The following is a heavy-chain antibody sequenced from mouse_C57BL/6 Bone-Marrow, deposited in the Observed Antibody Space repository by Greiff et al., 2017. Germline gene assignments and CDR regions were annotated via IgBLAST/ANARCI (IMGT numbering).Heavy chain of an antibody. CDR3: ARSEPLLLPLPDY. D-gene: IGHD1-1*01. CDR1: GYTFTDHT. Sequence: VQLQQPDAELVKPGASVKISCKASGYTFTDHTIHWMKQRPEQGLEWIGYIYPRDGSTKYNEKFKGKAPLTADKSSRTAYLQLNSLTSEDSAVYFCARSEPLLLPLPDYWGQGTTLTVSS. J-gene: IGHJ2*01. V-gene: IGHV1-78*01. CDR2: IYPRDGST.